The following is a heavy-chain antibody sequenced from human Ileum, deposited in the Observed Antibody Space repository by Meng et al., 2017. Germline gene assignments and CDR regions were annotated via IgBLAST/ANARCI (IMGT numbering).Heavy chain of an antibody. J-gene: IGHJ4*02. D-gene: IGHD1-14*01. CDR3: ARDNPPDY. CDR1: GFTIDDNY. CDR2: IYTGEKT. V-gene: IGHV3-53*04. Sequence: EVQLVDSGGGLVQPGGSLRLSCAASGFTIDDNYMSWVCQAPGKGLEWVSVIYTGEKTYYADSVKGRFTISRHNSKNTVYLQMNSLRAEDTAVYYCARDNPPDYWGQGTLVTVSS.